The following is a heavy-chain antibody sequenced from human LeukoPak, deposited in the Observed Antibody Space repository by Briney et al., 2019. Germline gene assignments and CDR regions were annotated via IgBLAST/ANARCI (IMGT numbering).Heavy chain of an antibody. Sequence: AGGSLRLSCAASGFTFSSYAMSWVREAPGKGLEWVSAISGSGGSTYYADSVKGRFTISRDNSKNTLYLQMNSLRAEDTAVYYCARGRSSWYGDAFDIWGQGTMVTVSS. D-gene: IGHD6-13*01. CDR1: GFTFSSYA. CDR2: ISGSGGST. CDR3: ARGRSSWYGDAFDI. V-gene: IGHV3-23*01. J-gene: IGHJ3*02.